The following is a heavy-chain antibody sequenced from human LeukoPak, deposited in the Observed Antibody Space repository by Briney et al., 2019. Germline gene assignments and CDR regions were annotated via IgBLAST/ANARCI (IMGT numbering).Heavy chain of an antibody. CDR1: GFTFSSYG. D-gene: IGHD4-17*01. Sequence: GRSLSLSCAASGFTFSSYGMHWVRQAPGKGLEWVAVIWYDGSNKYYADSVKGRFTISRDNSKNTLYLQMNSLRAEDTAVYFCARESGDYGDLRVYNWFYPWGQGTLVTVSS. J-gene: IGHJ5*02. V-gene: IGHV3-33*01. CDR3: ARESGDYGDLRVYNWFYP. CDR2: IWYDGSNK.